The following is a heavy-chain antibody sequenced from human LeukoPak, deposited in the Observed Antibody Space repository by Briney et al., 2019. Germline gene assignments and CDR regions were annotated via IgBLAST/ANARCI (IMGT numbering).Heavy chain of an antibody. Sequence: GGSLRLSCAASGFTFSSYAMHWVRQAPGKGLEWVAVISYDGSNKYYADSVKGRFTISRDNSKNTPYLQMNSLRAEDTAVYYCARDPNPWLVRYYFDYWGQGTLVTVSS. D-gene: IGHD6-19*01. J-gene: IGHJ4*02. CDR2: ISYDGSNK. CDR1: GFTFSSYA. CDR3: ARDPNPWLVRYYFDY. V-gene: IGHV3-30-3*01.